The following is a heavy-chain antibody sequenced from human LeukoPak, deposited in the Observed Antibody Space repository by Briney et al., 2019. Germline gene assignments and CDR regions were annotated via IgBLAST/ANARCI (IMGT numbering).Heavy chain of an antibody. CDR3: ARTTMVRAVRYYYYYMDV. CDR1: TYTFTRYG. Sequence: GASVKVSCKASTYTFTRYGISWVRQAPGQGLEWMGWISGYNGNTNYAQKLQGRVTMTTDTSTSTAYMELRSLRSDDTAVYYCARTTMVRAVRYYYYYMDVWGKGTTVTVSS. J-gene: IGHJ6*03. CDR2: ISGYNGNT. V-gene: IGHV1-18*01. D-gene: IGHD3-10*01.